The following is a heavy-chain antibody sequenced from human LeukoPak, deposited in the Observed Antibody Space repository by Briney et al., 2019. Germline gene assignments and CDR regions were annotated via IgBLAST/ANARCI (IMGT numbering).Heavy chain of an antibody. CDR3: TRLAVGAAGAGRDY. J-gene: IGHJ4*02. Sequence: PGGSLKLSCAASGFTFSGSAMHWVRQASGKGLEWVGRIRSKANSYATAYAASVKGRFTISRDDSKNTAYLQMNSLKTEDTAVYYCTRLAVGAAGAGRDYWGQGTLVTVSS. CDR1: GFTFSGSA. CDR2: IRSKANSYAT. V-gene: IGHV3-73*01. D-gene: IGHD1-26*01.